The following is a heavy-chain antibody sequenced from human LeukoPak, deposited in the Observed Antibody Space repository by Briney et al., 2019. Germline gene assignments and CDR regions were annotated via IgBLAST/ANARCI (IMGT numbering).Heavy chain of an antibody. Sequence: ASVKVSCKASGYIFTNYGITWVRQAPGRGLEWMGWISDKNGNTHYAQKLQVRVAMTTDTATRTAYMELRSLRSDDTAVYYCARGSLACTSSNCSPLYWGQGTLVTVSS. CDR3: ARGSLACTSSNCSPLY. J-gene: IGHJ4*02. CDR1: GYIFTNYG. V-gene: IGHV1-18*01. CDR2: ISDKNGNT. D-gene: IGHD2-2*01.